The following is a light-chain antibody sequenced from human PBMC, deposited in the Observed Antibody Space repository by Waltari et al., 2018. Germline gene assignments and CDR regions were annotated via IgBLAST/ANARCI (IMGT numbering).Light chain of an antibody. J-gene: IGLJ3*02. CDR1: SSTVGGNP. V-gene: IGLV1-44*01. CDR3: ASWDDTLNGPV. CDR2: NNN. Sequence: QSVLTQPPSASGAPGQRVTISCSASSSTVGGNPVSWYKQLPGTAPKLLIRNNNRRPSGVPKRFSGSKSVTSASLSISGLQSEDEAYYYCASWDDTLNGPVFGGGTKLTVL.